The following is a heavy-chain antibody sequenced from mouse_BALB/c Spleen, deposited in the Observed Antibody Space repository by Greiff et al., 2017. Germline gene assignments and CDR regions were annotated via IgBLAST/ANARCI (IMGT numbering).Heavy chain of an antibody. V-gene: IGHV1S81*02. CDR2: INPSNGGT. J-gene: IGHJ4*01. CDR3: TRSNGCYAMDY. D-gene: IGHD2-2*01. CDR1: GYTFTSYY. Sequence: QVQLQQSGAELVKPGASVKLSCKASGYTFTSYYMYWVKQRPGQGLEWIGEINPSNGGTNFNEKFKSKATLTVDKSSSTAYMQLSSLTSEDSAVYYCTRSNGCYAMDYWGQGTLVTVSS.